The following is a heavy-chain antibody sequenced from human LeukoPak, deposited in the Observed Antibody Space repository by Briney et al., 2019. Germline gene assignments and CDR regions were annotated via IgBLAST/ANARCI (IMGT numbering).Heavy chain of an antibody. CDR3: ARDRGLRSVAEYFQH. D-gene: IGHD2/OR15-2a*01. Sequence: ASVKVSCKASGYTFTGYYMHWVRQAPGQGLEWMGIINPSGGSTSYAQKFQGRVTMTRDTSTSTVYMELSSLRSEDTAVYCCARDRGLRSVAEYFQHWGQGTLVTVPS. CDR1: GYTFTGYY. CDR2: INPSGGST. V-gene: IGHV1-46*03. J-gene: IGHJ1*01.